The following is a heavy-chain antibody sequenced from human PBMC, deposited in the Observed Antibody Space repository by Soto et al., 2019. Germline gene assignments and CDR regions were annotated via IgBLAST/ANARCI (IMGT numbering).Heavy chain of an antibody. J-gene: IGHJ4*02. D-gene: IGHD6-19*01. CDR1: GFTFSDYA. Sequence: VQLVESGGGVVQPGRSLRLSCAASGFTFSDYAMHWVRQAPGKGLEWVAVVSHDGRNTHYADSVEGRFTLSRDSSKNAVSVEMTSLRDVTTAVYYCAKGRRKWLITSAFNYWRQGDLVSVSP. CDR3: AKGRRKWLITSAFNY. CDR2: VSHDGRNT. V-gene: IGHV3-30*18.